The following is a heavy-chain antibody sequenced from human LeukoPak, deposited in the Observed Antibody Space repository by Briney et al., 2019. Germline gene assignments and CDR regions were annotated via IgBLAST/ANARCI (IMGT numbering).Heavy chain of an antibody. Sequence: GGSLRLSCAASGFTFSSYEMNWVRQAPGKGLEWISYISSSSSTIYYADSVKGRFTISRDNAKNTVFLQMNSLTAEDAAVYYCARVITGSTYGQFDFWGQGALATVSS. CDR3: ARVITGSTYGQFDF. J-gene: IGHJ4*02. CDR2: ISSSSSTI. D-gene: IGHD5-18*01. V-gene: IGHV3-48*03. CDR1: GFTFSSYE.